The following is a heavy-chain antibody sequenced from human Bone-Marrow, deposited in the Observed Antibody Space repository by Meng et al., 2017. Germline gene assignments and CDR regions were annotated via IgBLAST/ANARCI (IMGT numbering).Heavy chain of an antibody. Sequence: VHLSQCEGDVKAPGALAQVSAKASGYPITCYGISWLQQARGEGVEWMGWISAENGNTNSVQKFQGRVSMTTDTSTSTAYMELRSLRSDDTAVYYCARASTVVTRSSFDPWGQGTLVTVSS. D-gene: IGHD4-23*01. J-gene: IGHJ5*02. CDR1: GYPITCYG. V-gene: IGHV1-18*01. CDR2: ISAENGNT. CDR3: ARASTVVTRSSFDP.